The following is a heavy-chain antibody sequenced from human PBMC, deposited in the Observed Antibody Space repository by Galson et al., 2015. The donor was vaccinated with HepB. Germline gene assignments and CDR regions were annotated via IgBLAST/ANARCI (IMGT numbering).Heavy chain of an antibody. CDR3: ARRREFDSSGYYYQTAVEI. Sequence: SVKASCKASGGTFNNHGVAWVRQAPGEGLEWVGGILPMFGTTDYAQKFQGRVTLTADMSTNTVYMELTGLRSEDTAVYCSARRREFDSSGYYYQTAVEIWGQGTMVTVSS. V-gene: IGHV1-69*06. CDR1: GGTFNNHG. J-gene: IGHJ3*02. D-gene: IGHD3-22*01. CDR2: ILPMFGTT.